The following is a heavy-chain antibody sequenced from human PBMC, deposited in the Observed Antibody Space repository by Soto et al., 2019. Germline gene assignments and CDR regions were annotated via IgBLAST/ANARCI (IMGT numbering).Heavy chain of an antibody. V-gene: IGHV3-21*01. Sequence: LRLSCTASGFTFSEYSMSWVRQAPGKGLEWVSSITHSGTYVYYADSVKGRFTISRDSASNSLFLQMTSLRAEDTAVYHCARARGNDWYSDYWGQGTLVTVS. CDR3: ARARGNDWYSDY. CDR1: GFTFSEYS. J-gene: IGHJ4*02. D-gene: IGHD5-12*01. CDR2: ITHSGTYV.